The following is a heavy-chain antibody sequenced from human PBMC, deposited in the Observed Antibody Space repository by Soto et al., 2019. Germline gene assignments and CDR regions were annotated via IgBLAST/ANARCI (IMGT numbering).Heavy chain of an antibody. Sequence: GESLKISCKGSGYSFTSYWIGWVRQMPGRGLELMGIIYPEDSDTSYSPSFRGQVTISADKSISTAYLQWSSLRAPVTAMYYCARPFATSNWYDFWGQGTLVTVSS. CDR3: ARPFATSNWYDF. V-gene: IGHV5-51*01. CDR1: GYSFTSYW. CDR2: IYPEDSDT. D-gene: IGHD2-2*01. J-gene: IGHJ5*01.